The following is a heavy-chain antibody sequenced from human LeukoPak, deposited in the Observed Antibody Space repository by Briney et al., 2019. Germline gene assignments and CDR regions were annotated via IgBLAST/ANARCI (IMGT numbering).Heavy chain of an antibody. CDR3: ATTNIVATYYFDY. CDR1: GFTFSSYA. D-gene: IGHD5-12*01. Sequence: PGGSLRLTCAASGFTFSSYAMSWVRQAPGKGLEWISASSDSGGSTYYADSVKGRFTISRDNSKNTLYLQMNSLRAEDTAVYYCATTNIVATYYFDYWGQGTLVTVSS. J-gene: IGHJ4*02. CDR2: SSDSGGST. V-gene: IGHV3-23*01.